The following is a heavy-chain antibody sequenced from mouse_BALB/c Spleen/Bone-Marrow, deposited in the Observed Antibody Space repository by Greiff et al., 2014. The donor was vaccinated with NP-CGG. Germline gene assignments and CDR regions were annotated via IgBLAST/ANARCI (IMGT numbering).Heavy chain of an antibody. D-gene: IGHD2-4*01. Sequence: LSIPCTVSGFSFTGYGVSWVRQPPGKGLEWLGMIWGDGGTDYNLDLKSRRSISKDNSKSQVLLKRNRLQTEDTARYYCARDSFLITRSLDYWGQGTSVTVSS. J-gene: IGHJ4*01. CDR2: IWGDGGT. CDR3: ARDSFLITRSLDY. V-gene: IGHV2-6-7*01. CDR1: GFSFTGYG.